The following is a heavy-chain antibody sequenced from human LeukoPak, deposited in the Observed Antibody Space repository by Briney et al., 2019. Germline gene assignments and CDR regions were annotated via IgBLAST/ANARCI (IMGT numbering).Heavy chain of an antibody. CDR1: GGSISSGGYY. V-gene: IGHV4-30-2*01. Sequence: SETLSLTCTVSGGSISSGGYYWSWIRQPPGKGLEWIGYIYHSGSTYYNPSLKSRVTISVDRSKNQFSLKLSSVTAADTAVYYCARDPDYGGKNRRDIWGQGTMVTVSS. CDR3: ARDPDYGGKNRRDI. J-gene: IGHJ3*02. D-gene: IGHD4-23*01. CDR2: IYHSGST.